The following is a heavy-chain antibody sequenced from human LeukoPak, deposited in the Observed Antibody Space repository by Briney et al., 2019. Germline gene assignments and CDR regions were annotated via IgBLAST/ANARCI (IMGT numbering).Heavy chain of an antibody. D-gene: IGHD6-19*01. CDR3: ARDVLLVVGYSSGWYFDY. J-gene: IGHJ4*02. CDR2: ISAYNGNT. Sequence: ASVKVSCKASGGTFSSYAISWVRQAPGQGLEWMGWISAYNGNTNYPQKLQGRVTMTTDTSTSTAYMKLRSLRSDDTAVYYCARDVLLVVGYSSGWYFDYWGQGTLVTVSS. CDR1: GGTFSSYA. V-gene: IGHV1-18*01.